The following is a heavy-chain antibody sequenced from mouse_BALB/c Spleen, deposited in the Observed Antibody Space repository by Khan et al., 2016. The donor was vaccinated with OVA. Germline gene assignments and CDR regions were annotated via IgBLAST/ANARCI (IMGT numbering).Heavy chain of an antibody. CDR1: GYTFTDYA. CDR2: ISTYSGNT. D-gene: IGHD2-3*01. Sequence: QVQLQQSGPELVRPGVSVKISCKGSGYTFTDYAMYWVKQSPAKSLEWIGLISTYSGNTNYNKKFRGKATMTVDKSSSTAYMELARLTSEDSAICSGARPAYDCDYDYWGQGTTLTVSS. V-gene: IGHV1S137*01. J-gene: IGHJ2*01. CDR3: ARPAYDCDYDY.